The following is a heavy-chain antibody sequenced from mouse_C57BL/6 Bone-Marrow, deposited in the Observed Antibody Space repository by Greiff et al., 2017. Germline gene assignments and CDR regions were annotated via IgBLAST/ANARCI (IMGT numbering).Heavy chain of an antibody. Sequence: QVQLQQPGAELVRPGTSVKLSCKASGYTFTSYWMHWVKQRPGQGLEWIGVIDPSASYTNYNQKFKGTATLSVDTSSSTAYMQLSSLTSEDSAVYYCARWLTWTSEWYFDVWGTGTTVTVSS. J-gene: IGHJ1*03. CDR3: ARWLTWTSEWYFDV. D-gene: IGHD4-1*01. CDR2: IDPSASYT. CDR1: GYTFTSYW. V-gene: IGHV1-59*01.